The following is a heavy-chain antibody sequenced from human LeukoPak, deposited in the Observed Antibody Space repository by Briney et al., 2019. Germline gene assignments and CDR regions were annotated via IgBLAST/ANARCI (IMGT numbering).Heavy chain of an antibody. Sequence: ASVKVSCKASGYTFTGYYMHWVRQAPGQGLEWMGWINPNSGGTNYAQKFQGRVTMTRDTSISTAYMGLSRLRSDDTAVYYCARPQYYYDSSGYFDIWGQGTMVTVSS. V-gene: IGHV1-2*02. J-gene: IGHJ3*02. CDR1: GYTFTGYY. CDR3: ARPQYYYDSSGYFDI. D-gene: IGHD3-22*01. CDR2: INPNSGGT.